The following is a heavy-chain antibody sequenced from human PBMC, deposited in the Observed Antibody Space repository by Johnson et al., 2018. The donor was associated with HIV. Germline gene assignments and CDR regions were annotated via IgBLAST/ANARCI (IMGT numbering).Heavy chain of an antibody. V-gene: IGHV3-20*04. CDR1: KFTFSNYW. Sequence: EVQVLESGGGLVQPGGSLRLSCAASKFTFSNYWMSWVRQAPGKGLEWVSGLNWNGGNIDYADSVKGRYIISRDNDKNSLYLQVNSLRAEDTALYYCARRDSGSLSFDLWGQGTMVTVSS. D-gene: IGHD1-26*01. J-gene: IGHJ3*01. CDR2: LNWNGGNI. CDR3: ARRDSGSLSFDL.